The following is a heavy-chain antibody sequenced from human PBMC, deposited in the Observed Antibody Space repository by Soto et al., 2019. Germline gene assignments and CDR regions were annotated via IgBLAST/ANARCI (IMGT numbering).Heavy chain of an antibody. Sequence: ASVKVSCKASGYTFTSYAMHWVRQAPGQRLEWMGWINAGNGNTKYSQKFQGRVTITRDTSASTAYMELNSLRVEDTAVYYCVTKGNTNNWFVGDYWGQGNLVTVSS. D-gene: IGHD1-1*01. CDR3: VTKGNTNNWFVGDY. J-gene: IGHJ4*02. CDR1: GYTFTSYA. V-gene: IGHV1-3*01. CDR2: INAGNGNT.